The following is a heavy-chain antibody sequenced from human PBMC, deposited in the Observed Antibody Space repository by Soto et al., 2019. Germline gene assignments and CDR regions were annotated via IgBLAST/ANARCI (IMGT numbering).Heavy chain of an antibody. D-gene: IGHD3-16*02. V-gene: IGHV4-4*02. J-gene: IGHJ4*02. CDR3: ARAEVLGSNRGFDY. Sequence: QVQLQESGPGLVKPSGTLSLTCAVSGGSISSSNWWSCVRQSPGKGLEWIGEIYHSGSTNYNPSLKSRVSISVDNSKNQFSLKLKSVTAADTAVYYCARAEVLGSNRGFDYWGQGTLVTVSS. CDR2: IYHSGST. CDR1: GGSISSSNW.